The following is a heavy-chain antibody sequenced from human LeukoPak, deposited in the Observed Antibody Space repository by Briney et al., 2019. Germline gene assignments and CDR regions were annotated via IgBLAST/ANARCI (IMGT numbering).Heavy chain of an antibody. D-gene: IGHD3-9*01. J-gene: IGHJ4*02. CDR2: LGYSGTNA. V-gene: IGHV3-23*01. CDR1: GVICDDYA. Sequence: TGGSLRLSCVASGVICDDYAMSWVRKAPGKGLEWVSGLGYSGTNAYYADSVKGRFTISRDNSHNTLYLQMTSLRAEDTAIYYCAKVTTGYYYYFDSWGQGTLVTVSS. CDR3: AKVTTGYYYYFDS.